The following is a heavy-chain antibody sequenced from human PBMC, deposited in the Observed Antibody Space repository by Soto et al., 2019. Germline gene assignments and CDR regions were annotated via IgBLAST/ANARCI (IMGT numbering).Heavy chain of an antibody. J-gene: IGHJ6*02. CDR3: ARGLHNVAAAFYYGIDV. Sequence: ASETLSLTCTVSGGSISSYYWSWTRQPPGKGLEWLGYIYYNGNTNYNPSLKSRVTISVDTSKNQISLKLSSVTAADTAVYYCARGLHNVAAAFYYGIDVRAQRTTDTGSS. CDR1: GGSISSYY. D-gene: IGHD6-13*01. V-gene: IGHV4-59*01. CDR2: IYYNGNT.